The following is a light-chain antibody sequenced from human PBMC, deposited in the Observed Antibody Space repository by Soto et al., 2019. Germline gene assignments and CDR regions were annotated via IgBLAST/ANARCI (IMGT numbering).Light chain of an antibody. Sequence: DIQMTQSPSSLSASVGGRVTITCRASQSMSSYLNWYQQKPGKAPKLLIYAASILQSGVPSRFSGSGSGTDFTLTISSLQPEDFATYYCQQSYSTPYTFGQGTKLEIK. CDR2: AAS. CDR3: QQSYSTPYT. CDR1: QSMSSY. J-gene: IGKJ2*01. V-gene: IGKV1-39*01.